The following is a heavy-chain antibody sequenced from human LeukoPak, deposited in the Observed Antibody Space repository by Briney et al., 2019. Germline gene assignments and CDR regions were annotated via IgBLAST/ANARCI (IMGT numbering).Heavy chain of an antibody. CDR3: AREDAAAAPWFDP. Sequence: ASVKVSCKASGYTFTGYYMHWVQQAPGQGLEWMGWINPNSGGTNYAQKFQGRVTMTRDTSISTAYMELSRLRSDDTAVYYCAREDAAAAPWFDPWGQGTLVTVSS. CDR2: INPNSGGT. D-gene: IGHD6-13*01. V-gene: IGHV1-2*02. J-gene: IGHJ5*02. CDR1: GYTFTGYY.